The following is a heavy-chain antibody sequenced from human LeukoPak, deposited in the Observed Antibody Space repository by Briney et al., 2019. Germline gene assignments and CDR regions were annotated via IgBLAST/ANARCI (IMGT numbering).Heavy chain of an antibody. Sequence: SVKVSCKASGGTFSSYAISWVRQARGQGLEWMGGIIPIFGTANYAQKFQGRVTITADESTSTAYMELSSLRSEDTAVYYCARAPYYYYGMDVWGQGTTVTVSS. CDR2: IIPIFGTA. J-gene: IGHJ6*02. CDR1: GGTFSSYA. V-gene: IGHV1-69*13. CDR3: ARAPYYYYGMDV.